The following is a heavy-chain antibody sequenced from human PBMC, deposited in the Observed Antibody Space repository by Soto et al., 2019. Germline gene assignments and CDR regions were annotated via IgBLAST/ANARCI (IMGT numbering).Heavy chain of an antibody. CDR2: IYYSGST. CDR3: ARDTRSSFDI. Sequence: QVQLQESGPGLVKPSQTLSITCTVSGGSISSGGYYWSWIRQHPGKAPEWIGYIYYSGSTYYNPSLKSRVTISVDTSKNQFSLKLISVTAADTAVYYCARDTRSSFDIWCQGTMVTVSS. V-gene: IGHV4-31*03. J-gene: IGHJ3*02. CDR1: GGSISSGGYY.